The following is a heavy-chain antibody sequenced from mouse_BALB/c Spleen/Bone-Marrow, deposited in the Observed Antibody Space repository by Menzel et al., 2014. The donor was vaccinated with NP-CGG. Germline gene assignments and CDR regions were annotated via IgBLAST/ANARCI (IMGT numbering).Heavy chain of an antibody. CDR1: GFTFSSYG. Sequence: EVKLVESGGGLVQPGGSLKLSCAASGFTFSSYGMSWVRQTPDKRLELVATINTNESNTYYPDSVKGRFTISRDNAKNSLYLQMNSLKSEDTAMYYCARGLDYWGQGTTLTVSS. J-gene: IGHJ2*01. V-gene: IGHV5-6-3*01. CDR2: INTNESNT. CDR3: ARGLDY.